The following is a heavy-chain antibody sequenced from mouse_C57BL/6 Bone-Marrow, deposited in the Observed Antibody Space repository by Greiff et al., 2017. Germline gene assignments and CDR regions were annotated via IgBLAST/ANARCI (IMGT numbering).Heavy chain of an antibody. CDR2: ISSGGSYT. J-gene: IGHJ4*01. CDR3: ARPVYYYGSSYFYAMDY. V-gene: IGHV5-6*01. CDR1: GFTFSSYG. Sequence: EVKLVESGGDLVKPGGSLKLSCAASGFTFSSYGMSWVRQTPDKRLEWVATISSGGSYTYYPDSVKGRFTISRDNAKNTLYLQMSSLKSEDTAMYYCARPVYYYGSSYFYAMDYWGQGTSVTVSS. D-gene: IGHD1-1*01.